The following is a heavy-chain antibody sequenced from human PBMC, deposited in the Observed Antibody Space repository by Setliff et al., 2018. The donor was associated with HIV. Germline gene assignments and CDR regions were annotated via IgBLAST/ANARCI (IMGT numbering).Heavy chain of an antibody. Sequence: PGGSLRLSCVVSGFIFSDHYMDWVRQAPGKGLEWVARIRNKANGGTTAYVASVKGRFTISRDDSENSLYLQMNSLKTEDTAVYYCARGPATGDYSYYFDYWGQGTLVTVSS. D-gene: IGHD4-17*01. V-gene: IGHV3-72*01. CDR3: ARGPATGDYSYYFDY. CDR1: GFIFSDHY. J-gene: IGHJ4*02. CDR2: IRNKANGGTT.